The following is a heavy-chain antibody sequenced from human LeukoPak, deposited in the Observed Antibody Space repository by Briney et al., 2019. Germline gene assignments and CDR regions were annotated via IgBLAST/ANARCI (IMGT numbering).Heavy chain of an antibody. CDR2: INHSGST. Sequence: SETLSLTCAVYGGSFSGYYWSWTRQPPGKGLEWIGEINHSGSTNYNPSLKSRVTISVDTSKNQFSLKLSSVTAADTAVYYCAGGVLLWFGEFLYYYYGMDVWGQGTTVTVSS. V-gene: IGHV4-34*01. J-gene: IGHJ6*02. CDR3: AGGVLLWFGEFLYYYYGMDV. D-gene: IGHD3-10*01. CDR1: GGSFSGYY.